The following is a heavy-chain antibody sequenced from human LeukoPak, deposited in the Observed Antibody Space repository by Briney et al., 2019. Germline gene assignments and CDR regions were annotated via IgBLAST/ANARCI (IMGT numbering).Heavy chain of an antibody. V-gene: IGHV3-21*01. CDR3: ARDVGYWYFDL. CDR1: EFIFSSYS. J-gene: IGHJ2*01. D-gene: IGHD2-15*01. Sequence: PGGSLRLSCAASEFIFSSYSMNWVRQAPGKGLEWVSSISSSTTYIYYADSVKGRFTISRDNAKNSLYLRMNSLRAEDTAVYYCARDVGYWYFDLWGRGTLVTVSS. CDR2: ISSSTTYI.